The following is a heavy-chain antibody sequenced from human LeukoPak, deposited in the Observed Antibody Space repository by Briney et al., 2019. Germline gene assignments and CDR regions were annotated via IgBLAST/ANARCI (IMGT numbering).Heavy chain of an antibody. V-gene: IGHV3-30-3*01. Sequence: GGSLRLSCAASGFTFSSSAMHWVRQAPGKGLEWVAVISYDGSNTYYADSVKGRFTISRDNSKNTLYLQMNSLRAEDTAVYYCARDVSALGPLDYWGQGTPVTVSS. CDR1: GFTFSSSA. CDR3: ARDVSALGPLDY. D-gene: IGHD7-27*01. CDR2: ISYDGSNT. J-gene: IGHJ4*02.